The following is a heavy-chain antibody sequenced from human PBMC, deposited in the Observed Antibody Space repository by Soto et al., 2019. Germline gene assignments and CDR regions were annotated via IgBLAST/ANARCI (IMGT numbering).Heavy chain of an antibody. Sequence: PSETLSLTCAVYGGSFSGYYWSWIRQPPGKGLEWIGEINHSGSTNYNPSLKSRVTISVDTSKNQFSLKLSSVTAADTAVYYCARGYSSSSGGFDPWGQGTLVTVSS. CDR2: INHSGST. J-gene: IGHJ5*02. D-gene: IGHD6-6*01. V-gene: IGHV4-34*01. CDR3: ARGYSSSSGGFDP. CDR1: GGSFSGYY.